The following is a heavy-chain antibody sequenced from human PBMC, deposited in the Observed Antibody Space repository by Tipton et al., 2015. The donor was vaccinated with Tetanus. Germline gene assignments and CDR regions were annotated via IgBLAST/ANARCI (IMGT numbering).Heavy chain of an antibody. CDR2: INHRGGT. CDR1: GGSFSGNY. V-gene: IGHV4-34*01. Sequence: TLSLTCDVSGGSFSGNYWSWIRQPPGKGLEWIGEINHRGGTMYNPSLKSRVTISVDTSKNQFSLKLRSVTAADTAVYYCARTADNWFDPWGQGILVTVSS. CDR3: ARTADNWFDP. D-gene: IGHD2-21*02. J-gene: IGHJ5*02.